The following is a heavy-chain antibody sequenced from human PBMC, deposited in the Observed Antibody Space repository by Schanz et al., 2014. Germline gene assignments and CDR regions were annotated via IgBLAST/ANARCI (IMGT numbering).Heavy chain of an antibody. Sequence: VQLVESGGGLVQPGGSLRLSCAASGFTVSNNYMSWVRQAPGKGLEWVAFIQNDGSNYYHADSVKGRFTISRDNSKNTLYLQINSLRTEDTAVFYCAKGLGTRSNNFDYWGQGTLVTVSS. CDR3: AKGLGTRSNNFDY. J-gene: IGHJ4*02. CDR1: GFTVSNNY. CDR2: IQNDGSNY. V-gene: IGHV3-30*02. D-gene: IGHD6-13*01.